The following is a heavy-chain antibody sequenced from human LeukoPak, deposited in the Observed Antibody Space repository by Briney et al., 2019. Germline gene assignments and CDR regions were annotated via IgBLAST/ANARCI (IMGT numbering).Heavy chain of an antibody. CDR1: GFTFSDYR. J-gene: IGHJ4*02. D-gene: IGHD3-16*01. CDR3: ALGVWDDY. Sequence: GESLRLSCAASGFTFSDYRMNWVRQAPGKGLEWVSSISGTSTNIYYADSVKGRFTISRDNAKNSVYLQMNSLRAEDTAVYYCALGVWDDYWGQGTLVTASS. CDR2: ISGTSTNI. V-gene: IGHV3-21*01.